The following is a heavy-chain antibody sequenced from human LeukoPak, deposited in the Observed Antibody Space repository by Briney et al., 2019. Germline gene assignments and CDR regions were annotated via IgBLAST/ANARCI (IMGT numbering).Heavy chain of an antibody. CDR1: GFTFTTYW. CDR2: IKPDGSAM. CDR3: ARVSSGHLFDY. J-gene: IGHJ4*02. D-gene: IGHD6-25*01. Sequence: GGSLRLSCAASGFTFTTYWMTWVRQAPGKGLEWVAIIKPDGSAMFYVDSVKGRFTISRDNAKNSLYLQMNSLRAEDTAVYFCARVSSGHLFDYWGQGSLVTVSP. V-gene: IGHV3-7*05.